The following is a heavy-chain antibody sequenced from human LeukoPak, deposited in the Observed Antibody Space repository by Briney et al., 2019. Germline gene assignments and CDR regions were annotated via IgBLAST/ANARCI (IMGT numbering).Heavy chain of an antibody. CDR3: ARDRPRARYFDY. Sequence: EASVKVSCKSSRGIFSDYSISWVRQPPGQGLEGMGRIIPILNGPNYAQKFEGRVTITEDKTTSTAYMELSSLKSEDTAVYFCARDRPRARYFDYWGQGTLVTVSS. V-gene: IGHV1-69*04. J-gene: IGHJ4*02. D-gene: IGHD2-15*01. CDR2: IIPILNGP. CDR1: RGIFSDYS.